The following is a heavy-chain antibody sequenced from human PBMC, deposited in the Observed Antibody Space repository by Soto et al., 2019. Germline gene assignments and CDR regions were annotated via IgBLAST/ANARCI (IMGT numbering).Heavy chain of an antibody. CDR2: IIPIFGTP. D-gene: IGHD2-2*01. J-gene: IGHJ4*02. V-gene: IGHV1-69*06. CDR1: GGTFNNYV. Sequence: SVKVSCKASGGTFNNYVINWARQAPGQGLEWVAGIIPIFGTPNYAQKFQGRVTITADKSTSTAYMELNSLRSEDTAVYYCAGRCDGTNCLAHFDYWGQGTLVTVSS. CDR3: AGRCDGTNCLAHFDY.